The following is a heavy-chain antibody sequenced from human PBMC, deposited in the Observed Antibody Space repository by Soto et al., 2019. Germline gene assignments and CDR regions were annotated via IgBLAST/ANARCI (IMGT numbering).Heavy chain of an antibody. CDR2: FDPEDGET. D-gene: IGHD6-13*01. Sequence: ASVKVSCKVSGDTRTELSMHWVRQAPGKGLEWMGGFDPEDGETIYAQKFQGRVTMTEDTSTDTAYMELSSLRSEDTAVYYCATDRPYSRSLNWYDPSRQGEVVAVSS. CDR1: GDTRTELS. CDR3: ATDRPYSRSLNWYDP. J-gene: IGHJ5*02. V-gene: IGHV1-24*01.